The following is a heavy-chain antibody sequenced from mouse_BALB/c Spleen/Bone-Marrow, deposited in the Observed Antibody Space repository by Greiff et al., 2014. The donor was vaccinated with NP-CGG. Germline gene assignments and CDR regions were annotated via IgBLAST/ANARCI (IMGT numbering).Heavy chain of an antibody. J-gene: IGHJ2*01. V-gene: IGHV5-6-3*01. D-gene: IGHD1-1*01. CDR1: GFTFSSYG. CDR3: ARDYYGSSFDY. CDR2: INSNGGST. Sequence: VQLKESGGGLVQPGGSLKLSCAASGFTFSSYGMSWVRQTPDKRLELVATINSNGGSTYYPDSVKGRFTISRDNAKNTLYLQMSSLKSEDTAMYDCARDYYGSSFDYWGQGTPLTVSS.